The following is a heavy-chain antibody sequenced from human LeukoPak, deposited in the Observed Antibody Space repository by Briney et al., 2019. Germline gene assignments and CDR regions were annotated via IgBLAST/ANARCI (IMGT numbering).Heavy chain of an antibody. CDR2: INPNSGGT. V-gene: IGHV1-2*02. Sequence: ASVKVSCKASGYTFTGYYMHWVRQAPGQGLEWMGWINPNSGGTNYAQKFQGRVTMTRDTSISTAYIELSRLRSDDTAVYYCARDQGYSSGWYLWGGFDYWGQGTLVTVSS. CDR1: GYTFTGYY. J-gene: IGHJ4*02. D-gene: IGHD6-19*01. CDR3: ARDQGYSSGWYLWGGFDY.